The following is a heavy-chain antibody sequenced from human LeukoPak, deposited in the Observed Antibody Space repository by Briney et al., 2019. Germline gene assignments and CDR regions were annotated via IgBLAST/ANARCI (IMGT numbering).Heavy chain of an antibody. V-gene: IGHV3-21*01. J-gene: IGHJ3*02. CDR2: ISSSSYI. CDR1: GFTFSSYS. Sequence: PGGSLRLSCAASGFTFSSYSMNWVRQAPGKGLEWVSSISSSSYIYYADSVKGRFTISRDNAKNSLYLQMNSLRAEDTAVYYCARDVGASAPDAFDIWGQGTMVTVSS. CDR3: ARDVGASAPDAFDI. D-gene: IGHD1-26*01.